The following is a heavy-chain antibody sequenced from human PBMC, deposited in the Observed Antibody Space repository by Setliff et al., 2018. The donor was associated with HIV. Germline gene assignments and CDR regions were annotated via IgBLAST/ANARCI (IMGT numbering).Heavy chain of an antibody. V-gene: IGHV3-15*04. J-gene: IGHJ4*02. CDR2: IESRIDGGTT. Sequence: PGGSLRLSCAASGFNFANAWMSWVRQAPGRGLQWVGRIESRIDGGTTHYVAPVKGRFTISRDDSTNTLYLQMNSLRAEDTAMYYCARVRVDGSRKLELDYWGQGTLVTVSS. D-gene: IGHD1-1*01. CDR1: GFNFANAW. CDR3: ARVRVDGSRKLELDY.